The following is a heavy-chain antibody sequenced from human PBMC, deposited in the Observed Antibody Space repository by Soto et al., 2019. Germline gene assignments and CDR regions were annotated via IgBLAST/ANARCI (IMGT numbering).Heavy chain of an antibody. V-gene: IGHV4-39*01. Sequence: SETLSLTCAVSGDSIGSSSYFWGWIRQSPETGLEWIGTIYSSGSTYYNPSLKSRITMSIDTSKNQFSLKLGSVTAADTAVYYCTRRRFGVRGVTTMDVWGPGTTVTLS. CDR2: IYSSGST. CDR1: GDSIGSSSYF. CDR3: TRRRFGVRGVTTMDV. D-gene: IGHD3-10*01. J-gene: IGHJ6*02.